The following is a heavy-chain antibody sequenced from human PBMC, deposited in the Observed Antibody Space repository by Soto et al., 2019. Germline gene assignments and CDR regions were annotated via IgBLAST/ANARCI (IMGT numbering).Heavy chain of an antibody. CDR3: AKGSSSWYAGYFDY. V-gene: IGHV3-23*01. CDR1: GCTFSSYA. J-gene: IGHJ4*02. CDR2: ISGSGGST. D-gene: IGHD6-13*01. Sequence: EVQLLESGGGLVQPGGSLRLSCAASGCTFSSYAMSWVRQAPGKGLEWVSAISGSGGSTYYADSVKGRFTISRDNSKSTLYLQMNSLRAEDTAVYYCAKGSSSWYAGYFDYWGQGTLVTVSS.